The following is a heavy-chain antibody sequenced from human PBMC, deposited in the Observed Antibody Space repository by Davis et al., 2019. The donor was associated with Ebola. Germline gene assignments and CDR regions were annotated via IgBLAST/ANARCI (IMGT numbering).Heavy chain of an antibody. J-gene: IGHJ6*02. CDR1: GGSVSSGSYY. CDR3: ARDSIAAAGTWGGMDV. V-gene: IGHV4-61*01. CDR2: IYYSGST. Sequence: PSETLSLTCTVSGGSVSSGSYYWSWIRQPPGKGLEWIGYIYYSGSTNYNPSLKSRVTISVDTSKNQFSLKLSSVTAADTAVYYCARDSIAAAGTWGGMDVWGQGTTVTVSS. D-gene: IGHD6-13*01.